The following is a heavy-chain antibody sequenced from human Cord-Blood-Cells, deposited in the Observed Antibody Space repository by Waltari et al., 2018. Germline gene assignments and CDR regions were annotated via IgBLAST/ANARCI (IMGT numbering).Heavy chain of an antibody. V-gene: IGHV4-59*11. D-gene: IGHD3-10*01. CDR3: ARDRGTGRAFDI. Sequence: QVQLQESGPGLVKPSETLSLTCTVSGGSISSHYWIWIRQPPGKGLEWIGYIYYSGSTNYNPSLKSRVTISVDTSKNQFSLKLSSVTAADTAVYYCARDRGTGRAFDIWGQGTMVTVSS. J-gene: IGHJ3*02. CDR1: GGSISSHY. CDR2: IYYSGST.